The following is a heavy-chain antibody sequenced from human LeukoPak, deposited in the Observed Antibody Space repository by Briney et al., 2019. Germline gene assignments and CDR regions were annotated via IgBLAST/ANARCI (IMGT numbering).Heavy chain of an antibody. D-gene: IGHD3-10*01. CDR3: AKRGIVIRAVIIIGFHKEAYYFDY. CDR2: ISERGGST. Sequence: GGALRLSCVVSGNTLSNYGMCWVRPAPGEGLEWVSGISERGGSTNDADSGKGRFIISRDTSKNTVYLQMNSLRVEDTAVYFCAKRGIVIRAVIIIGFHKEAYYFDYWGQGILVTVSS. V-gene: IGHV3-23*01. J-gene: IGHJ4*02. CDR1: GNTLSNYG.